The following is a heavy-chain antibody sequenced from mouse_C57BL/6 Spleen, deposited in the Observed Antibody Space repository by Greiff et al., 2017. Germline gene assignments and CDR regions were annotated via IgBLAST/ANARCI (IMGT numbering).Heavy chain of an antibody. D-gene: IGHD2-4*01. CDR2: IYPGGGYT. CDR1: GYTFTNYW. V-gene: IGHV1-63*01. J-gene: IGHJ3*01. Sequence: VQLQQSGAELVRPGTSVKMSCKASGYTFTNYWIGWAKQRPGHGLEWIGDIYPGGGYTNYNEKFKGKATLTADKSSSTAYMQFSSLTSEDSAIYYCASGYDYDGGGFAYWGQGTLVTVSA. CDR3: ASGYDYDGGGFAY.